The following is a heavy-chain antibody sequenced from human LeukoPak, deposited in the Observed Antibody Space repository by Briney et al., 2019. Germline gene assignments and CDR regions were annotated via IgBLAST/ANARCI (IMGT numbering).Heavy chain of an antibody. CDR1: GFTSSSYE. J-gene: IGHJ4*02. Sequence: GGSLRLSCAASGFTSSSYEMNWVRQAPGKGLEWVSYISSSGSTIYYADSVKGRFTISRDNAKNSLYLQMNSLRAEDTAVYYCARGWKYYFDYWGQGTLVTVSS. D-gene: IGHD1-1*01. V-gene: IGHV3-48*03. CDR3: ARGWKYYFDY. CDR2: ISSSGSTI.